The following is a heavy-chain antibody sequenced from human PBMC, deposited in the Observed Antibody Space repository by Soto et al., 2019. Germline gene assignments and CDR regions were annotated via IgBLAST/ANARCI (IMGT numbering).Heavy chain of an antibody. CDR1: GFTYSTYT. Sequence: EVQLLESGGGLVQPGGSLRLSCAASGFTYSTYTMSWVRQAPGKGLEWVSGIGDSGDSTYYADSVTGRFTISRANSKNPLYLQMNSLRADATAVYYCAKDMSSSSRFSSWGYYYYGMDVWGQGTTVTVSS. CDR2: IGDSGDST. V-gene: IGHV3-23*01. J-gene: IGHJ6*02. CDR3: AKDMSSSSRFSSWGYYYYGMDV. D-gene: IGHD6-6*01.